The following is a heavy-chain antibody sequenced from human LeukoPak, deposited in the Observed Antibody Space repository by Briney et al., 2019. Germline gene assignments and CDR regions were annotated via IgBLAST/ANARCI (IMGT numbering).Heavy chain of an antibody. CDR2: IYYSGST. Sequence: WETLSLACTVSGGSIRSSSYYWGWIRQPPGKGLEWIGSIYYSGSTYYNPSLKSRVTISVDTSKNQFSLKLSSVTAADTAVYYCASPYYYDSSGYYVIDYWGQGTLVTVSS. CDR3: ASPYYYDSSGYYVIDY. V-gene: IGHV4-39*01. CDR1: GGSIRSSSYY. D-gene: IGHD3-22*01. J-gene: IGHJ4*02.